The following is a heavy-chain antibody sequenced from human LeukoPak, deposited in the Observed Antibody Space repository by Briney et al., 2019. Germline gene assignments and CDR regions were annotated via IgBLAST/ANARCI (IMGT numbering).Heavy chain of an antibody. CDR2: IYYSGST. CDR1: GGSISSYY. CDR3: ARVGYSSGWPDY. V-gene: IGHV4-59*01. J-gene: IGHJ4*02. D-gene: IGHD6-19*01. Sequence: PSETLSLTCTVSGGSISSYYWSWIRQPPGKGLEWIGYIYYSGSTNYNPSLKSRVTISIDTSKKQFSLKLSSVTAADTAVYYCARVGYSSGWPDYWGQGTLVTVSS.